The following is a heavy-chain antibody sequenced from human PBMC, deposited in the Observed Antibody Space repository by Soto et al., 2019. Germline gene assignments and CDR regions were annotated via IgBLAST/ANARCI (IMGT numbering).Heavy chain of an antibody. Sequence: EVQLLESGGGLVQPGGSLRLSCAASGFTFSTYAMICVRQAPGKGLEWVSAISGSGDSTYCADSVKGRFTISRDNSKNTLYLQMSSLRAEDTAIYYCSKDSFINLRGYDSYWGQGTLVTVSS. CDR3: SKDSFINLRGYDSY. V-gene: IGHV3-23*01. CDR1: GFTFSTYA. D-gene: IGHD5-12*01. CDR2: ISGSGDST. J-gene: IGHJ4*02.